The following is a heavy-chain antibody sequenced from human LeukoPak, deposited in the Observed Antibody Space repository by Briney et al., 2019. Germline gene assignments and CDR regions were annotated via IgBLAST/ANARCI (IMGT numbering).Heavy chain of an antibody. Sequence: SETLSLTCAVSGASISGSYWSWIRQPPGKGLEWIGYIYTSGSTNYNPSLKSRVTISVDTSKNQFSLKLSSVTAADTAVYYCARLEGDSSGYSWGQGTLVTVSS. CDR1: GASISGSY. CDR3: ARLEGDSSGYS. CDR2: IYTSGST. D-gene: IGHD3-22*01. V-gene: IGHV4-4*09. J-gene: IGHJ5*02.